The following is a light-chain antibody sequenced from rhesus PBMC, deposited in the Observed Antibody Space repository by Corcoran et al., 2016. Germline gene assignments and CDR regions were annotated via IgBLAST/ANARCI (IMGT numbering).Light chain of an antibody. CDR1: QSVSSY. Sequence: EIVMTQSPATLSLSPGERATLSCRASQSVSSYVAWYQQKPEQAPRLLIYGGFSRATGIPDRFSGRGSGTEFTLIISSLEPEDVGVYYCQQYNNWNSFGQGTKVEIK. J-gene: IGKJ2*01. CDR2: GGF. V-gene: IGKV3S9*01. CDR3: QQYNNWNS.